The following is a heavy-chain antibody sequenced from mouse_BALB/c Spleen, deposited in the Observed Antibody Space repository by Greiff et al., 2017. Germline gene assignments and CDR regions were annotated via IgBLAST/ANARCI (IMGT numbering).Heavy chain of an antibody. J-gene: IGHJ2*01. CDR1: GYTFTSYW. CDR3: TRSGDPLDY. CDR2: IYPGSGST. Sequence: LKQSGSELVRPGASVKLSCKASGYTFTSYWMHWVKQRPGQGLEWIGNIYPGSGSTNYDEKFKSKATLTVDTSSSTAYMQLSSLTSEDSAVYYCTRSGDPLDYWGQGTTLTVSS. V-gene: IGHV1S22*01. D-gene: IGHD3-1*01.